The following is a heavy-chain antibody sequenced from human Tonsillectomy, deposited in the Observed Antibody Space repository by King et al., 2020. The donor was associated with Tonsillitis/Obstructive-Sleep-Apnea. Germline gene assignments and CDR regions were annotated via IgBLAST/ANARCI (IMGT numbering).Heavy chain of an antibody. Sequence: ELQLVESGGGVVQPGGSLRLSCAASGFTFDDYAMHWVRQAPGKGLEWVSLIIGDGSTYYTDSVKVRFTISRDNRKNSLYLQMNSLRTEDTDLYYCAKDIGIEVANAEYLQHWGQGTILTDSS. CDR3: AKDIGIEVANAEYLQH. CDR1: GFTFDDYA. J-gene: IGHJ1*01. D-gene: IGHD6-19*01. V-gene: IGHV3-43*02. CDR2: IIGDGST.